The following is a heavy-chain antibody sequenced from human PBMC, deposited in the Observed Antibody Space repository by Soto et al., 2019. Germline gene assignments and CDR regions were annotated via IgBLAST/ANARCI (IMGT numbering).Heavy chain of an antibody. J-gene: IGHJ6*03. Sequence: LCGGSISSFYWSWIRQSPGKGLEWIGYIYYSGTTHYNPSLESRVTISVDTSKNQFSLKLSSVTTADTAVYYCARILGGPPYYYYYYMDVWGRGTTVTVSS. CDR2: IYYSGTT. CDR1: GGSISSFY. D-gene: IGHD3-10*01. CDR3: ARILGGPPYYYYYYMDV. V-gene: IGHV4-59*01.